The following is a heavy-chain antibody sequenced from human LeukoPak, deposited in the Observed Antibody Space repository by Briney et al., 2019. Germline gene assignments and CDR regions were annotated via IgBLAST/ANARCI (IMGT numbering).Heavy chain of an antibody. J-gene: IGHJ6*02. Sequence: SETLSLTCTVSGGSISSSSYYWGWIRQPPGKGLEWIGSIYYSGSTYYNPSLKNQVTISVDRSKNQFSLKLSSVTAADTAVYYCARLIRATNGMDVWGQGTTVTVSS. CDR2: IYYSGST. V-gene: IGHV4-39*07. CDR1: GGSISSSSYY. D-gene: IGHD1-26*01. CDR3: ARLIRATNGMDV.